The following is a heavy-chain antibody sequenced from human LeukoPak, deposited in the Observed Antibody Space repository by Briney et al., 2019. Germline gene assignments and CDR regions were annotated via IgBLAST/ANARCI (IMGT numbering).Heavy chain of an antibody. CDR1: GYTFTSFY. D-gene: IGHD1-7*01. CDR2: INPSGGRT. CDR3: ARDEGPPRYNWNYGGPDY. Sequence: ASVKVSCKASGYTFTSFYMHWVRLAPGQGLEWMGIINPSGGRTSYAQKFQDRVTVTRDTSTSTLYMELRSLRSEDTAVYYCARDEGPPRYNWNYGGPDYWGQGTLVTVSS. V-gene: IGHV1-46*01. J-gene: IGHJ4*02.